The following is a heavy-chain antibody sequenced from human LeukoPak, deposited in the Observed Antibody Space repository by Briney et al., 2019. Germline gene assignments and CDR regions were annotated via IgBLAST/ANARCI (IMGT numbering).Heavy chain of an antibody. Sequence: SETLSLTCSVSDDSLTMYYWTWIRQPPGKGLEWIGYVDHTGSTNFNPSLNGRVSISRDTTKNLFSLRLRSVTAADTAVYFCARGRVSSSTWYSTYYYYFYMDVWGKGTTVTVSS. CDR1: DDSLTMYY. CDR2: VDHTGST. J-gene: IGHJ6*03. D-gene: IGHD1-1*01. CDR3: ARGRVSSSTWYSTYYYYFYMDV. V-gene: IGHV4-59*01.